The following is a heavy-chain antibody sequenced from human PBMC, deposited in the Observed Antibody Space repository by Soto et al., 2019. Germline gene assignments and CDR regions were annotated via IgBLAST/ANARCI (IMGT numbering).Heavy chain of an antibody. J-gene: IGHJ4*02. CDR2: ISSSSSTI. V-gene: IGHV3-48*01. CDR3: ARDLIVRRGGYFDY. D-gene: IGHD3-16*02. Sequence: GGSLRLSCAASGFTFSSYSMNWVRQAPGKGLEWVSYISSSSSTIYYADSVKGRFTISRDNAKNSLYLQMNSLRAEDTAVYYCARDLIVRRGGYFDYWGQGTLVTVS. CDR1: GFTFSSYS.